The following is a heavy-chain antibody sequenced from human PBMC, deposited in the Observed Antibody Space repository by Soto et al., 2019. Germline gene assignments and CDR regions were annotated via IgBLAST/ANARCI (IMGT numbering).Heavy chain of an antibody. Sequence: ASVKVSCKASGYTFTGYYMHWVRQAPGQGLDWMGWINPNSGGTNYAQKSQGWVTMTRDTSISTAYMELSRLRSDDTAVYYCARVAPGAAAGGASPYYCYGMDVWGQGTTVTVS. CDR3: ARVAPGAAAGGASPYYCYGMDV. D-gene: IGHD6-13*01. CDR1: GYTFTGYY. V-gene: IGHV1-2*04. CDR2: INPNSGGT. J-gene: IGHJ6*02.